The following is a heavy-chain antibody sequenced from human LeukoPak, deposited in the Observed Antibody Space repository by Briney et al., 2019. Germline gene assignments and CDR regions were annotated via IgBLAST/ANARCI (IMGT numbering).Heavy chain of an antibody. CDR1: GFTFSSYW. V-gene: IGHV3-74*01. D-gene: IGHD2-15*01. Sequence: GGSLRLPCAASGFTFSSYWMNWVRQAPGKGLVWVSRIASDGSSTTYADSVKGRFSISRDNAKNTLYLQMNSLRVEDTAVYYCAKDGVGYCSGGSCHQTQPYYYYGMDVWGQGTTVTVSS. CDR2: IASDGSST. CDR3: AKDGVGYCSGGSCHQTQPYYYYGMDV. J-gene: IGHJ6*02.